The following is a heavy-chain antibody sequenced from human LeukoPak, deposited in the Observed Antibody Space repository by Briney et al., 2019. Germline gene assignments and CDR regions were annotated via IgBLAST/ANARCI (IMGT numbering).Heavy chain of an antibody. CDR1: GYIFSDYY. CDR3: ARGAEAETSPLDF. D-gene: IGHD6-13*01. Sequence: ASVKVSCKASGYIFSDYYMHWVRQAPGQGLEWLGWINPKGGAADYAQQFRGRVTMTRDTSINTDYMEMKRVTSDDTAVYYCARGAEAETSPLDFWGQGTLAIVS. V-gene: IGHV1-2*02. J-gene: IGHJ4*02. CDR2: INPKGGAA.